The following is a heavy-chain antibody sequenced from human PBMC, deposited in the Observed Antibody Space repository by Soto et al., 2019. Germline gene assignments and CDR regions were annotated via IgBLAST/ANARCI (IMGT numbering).Heavy chain of an antibody. CDR1: GFTFSSYS. J-gene: IGHJ4*02. V-gene: IGHV3-21*01. CDR3: ARDARFGELSLDY. Sequence: RRLSCAASGFTFSSYSMNWVRQAPGKGLEWVSSISSSSSYIYYADSVKGRFTISRDNAKNSLYLQMNSLRAEDTAVYYCARDARFGELSLDYWGQGTLVTVSS. CDR2: ISSSSSYI. D-gene: IGHD3-10*01.